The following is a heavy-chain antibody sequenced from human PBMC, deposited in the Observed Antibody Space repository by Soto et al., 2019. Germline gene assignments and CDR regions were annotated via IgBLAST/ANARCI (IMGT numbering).Heavy chain of an antibody. Sequence: EVQLVESGGGLVQPGGSLRLSCAASGFIFTRYWMTWVRQAPGKGLEWVANIKQDGSEKYYVDSLKGRFAISGDNAQNSVYLQMNSLIAEDTAGYYCARDLGTCGGDCSLDNWGQGTLVTVSS. CDR3: ARDLGTCGGDCSLDN. CDR2: IKQDGSEK. J-gene: IGHJ4*02. D-gene: IGHD2-21*02. V-gene: IGHV3-7*04. CDR1: GFIFTRYW.